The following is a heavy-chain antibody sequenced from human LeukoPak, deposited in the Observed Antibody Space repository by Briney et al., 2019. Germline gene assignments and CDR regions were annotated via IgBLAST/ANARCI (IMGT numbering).Heavy chain of an antibody. Sequence: GGSLRLSCAASGFTFSTYNMNWVRQAPGKGLEWVSYISSGSNTIYYADSVKGRFIISRDNAKNSLYLQMNSLRAEDTAVYYCARSIRGSPSAAFDYWGQGTLVIVSS. CDR1: GFTFSTYN. CDR2: ISSGSNTI. J-gene: IGHJ4*02. CDR3: ARSIRGSPSAAFDY. V-gene: IGHV3-48*01. D-gene: IGHD1-26*01.